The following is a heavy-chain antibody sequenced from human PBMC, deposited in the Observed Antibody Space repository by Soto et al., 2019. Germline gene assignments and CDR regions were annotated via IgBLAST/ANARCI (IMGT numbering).Heavy chain of an antibody. CDR1: GFTFSGFD. D-gene: IGHD6-13*01. V-gene: IGHV3-13*01. J-gene: IGHJ4*02. Sequence: GGSLRLSCEASGFTFSGFDMHWVRQPTGKGLEWVSSIGTAGDTYYAVSVKGRFTISRDNAKNSLSLQMNSLRAGDMAVYFCAKSQEIGTHFFDSWGQGTQVTV. CDR3: AKSQEIGTHFFDS. CDR2: IGTAGDT.